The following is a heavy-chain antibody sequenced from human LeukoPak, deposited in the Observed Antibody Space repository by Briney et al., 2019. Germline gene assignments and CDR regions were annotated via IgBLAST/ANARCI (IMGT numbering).Heavy chain of an antibody. J-gene: IGHJ3*02. D-gene: IGHD4-17*01. Sequence: SETLSLTCTVSGGSISSYYWNWIRQPAVKGLEWIGRIYTSGSTNYNPSLRSRVTMSLDTSKNQFSLHLSSVSAADTAVYYCARGDGFDALDIWGQGTMVTVSS. CDR1: GGSISSYY. CDR2: IYTSGST. CDR3: ARGDGFDALDI. V-gene: IGHV4-4*07.